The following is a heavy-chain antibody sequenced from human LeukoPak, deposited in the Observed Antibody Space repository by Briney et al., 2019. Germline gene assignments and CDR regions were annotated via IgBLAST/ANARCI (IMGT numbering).Heavy chain of an antibody. Sequence: QGRVTMTTDTSTSIAYMELRSLRSDDTAVYYCARGVQQLLIYYFDYWGQGTLVTVSS. CDR3: ARGVQQLLIYYFDY. J-gene: IGHJ4*02. V-gene: IGHV1-18*01. D-gene: IGHD6-13*01.